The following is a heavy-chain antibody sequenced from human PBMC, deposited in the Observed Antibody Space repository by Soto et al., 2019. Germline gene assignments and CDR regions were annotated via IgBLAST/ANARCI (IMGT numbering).Heavy chain of an antibody. CDR1: GFTFSSYA. J-gene: IGHJ4*01. D-gene: IGHD4-17*01. CDR2: ISYDGSNK. V-gene: IGHV3-30*14. Sequence: QVQLVESGGGVVQPGRSLRLSCAASGFTFSSYAMHWVRQAPGKGLEWVAVISYDGSNKYYADSVKGRFTISRDNSKNTLYLQINSLRAEDTSVYYCARDSGDYVFGDDYWGHGTLVTVSS. CDR3: ARDSGDYVFGDDY.